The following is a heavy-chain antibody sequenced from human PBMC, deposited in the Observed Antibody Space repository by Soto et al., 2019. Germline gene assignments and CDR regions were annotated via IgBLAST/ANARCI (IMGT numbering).Heavy chain of an antibody. D-gene: IGHD5-18*01. CDR3: AKLGQWDTAMVPHFDY. J-gene: IGHJ4*02. CDR2: ISGSGGST. V-gene: IGHV3-23*01. Sequence: PGGSLRLSCAASGFTFSSYAMSWVRQAPGKGLEWVSAISGSGGSTYYADSVKGRFTISRDNSKNTLYLQMNSLRAEDTAVYYCAKLGQWDTAMVPHFDYWGQGTLVTVS. CDR1: GFTFSSYA.